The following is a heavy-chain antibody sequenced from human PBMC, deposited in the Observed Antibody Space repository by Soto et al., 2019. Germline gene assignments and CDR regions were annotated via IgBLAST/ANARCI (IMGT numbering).Heavy chain of an antibody. CDR2: IIPIFGTA. Sequence: SVKVSCKASGCTFSSYAISWVRQAPGQVLEWMGGIIPIFGTANYAQKFQGRVTITADESTSTAYMELSSLRSEDTAVYYCARAYCSSTSCYSGELVYYYYGMDVWGQGTTVTVSS. J-gene: IGHJ6*02. D-gene: IGHD2-2*01. CDR1: GCTFSSYA. CDR3: ARAYCSSTSCYSGELVYYYYGMDV. V-gene: IGHV1-69*13.